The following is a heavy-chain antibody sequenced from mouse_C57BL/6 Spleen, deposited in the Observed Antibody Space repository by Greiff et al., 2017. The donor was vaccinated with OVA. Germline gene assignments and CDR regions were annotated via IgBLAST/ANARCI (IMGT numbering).Heavy chain of an antibody. J-gene: IGHJ3*01. CDR1: GFTFSSYA. Sequence: EVQGVESGGGLVKPGGSLKLSCAASGFTFSSYAMSWVRQTPEKRLEWVATISDGGSYTYYPDNVKGRFTISRDNAKNNLYLQMSHLKSEDTAMYYCARDRDYDGRSFAYWGQGTLVTVSA. V-gene: IGHV5-4*01. CDR3: ARDRDYDGRSFAY. D-gene: IGHD2-4*01. CDR2: ISDGGSYT.